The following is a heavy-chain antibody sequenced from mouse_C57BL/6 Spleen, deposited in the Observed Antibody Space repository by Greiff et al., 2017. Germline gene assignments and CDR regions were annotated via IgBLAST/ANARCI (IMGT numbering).Heavy chain of an antibody. Sequence: EVMLVESGGGLVKPGGSLKLSCAASGFTFSSYAMSWVRQTPEKRLEWVATISDGGSYTYYPDNVKGRFTISRDNTKNNLYLQMSHLKSEDTARYYCARDRDGNYWFAYWGQGTLVTVSA. D-gene: IGHD2-1*01. CDR2: ISDGGSYT. V-gene: IGHV5-4*01. CDR3: ARDRDGNYWFAY. CDR1: GFTFSSYA. J-gene: IGHJ3*01.